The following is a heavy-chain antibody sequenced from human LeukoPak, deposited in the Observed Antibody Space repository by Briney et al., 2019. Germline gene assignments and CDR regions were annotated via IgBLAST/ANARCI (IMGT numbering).Heavy chain of an antibody. D-gene: IGHD4-11*01. CDR2: ISGSGGST. CDR3: AKDRFVGYSNYCRWFDP. V-gene: IGHV3-23*01. J-gene: IGHJ5*02. CDR1: GFTFSSYA. Sequence: GGSLRLSCAASGFTFSSYAMSWVRQAPGKGLEWVSAISGSGGSTYYADSVKGRFTISRDNSKNTLYLQMNSLRAEDTAVYYCAKDRFVGYSNYCRWFDPWGQGTLVTVSS.